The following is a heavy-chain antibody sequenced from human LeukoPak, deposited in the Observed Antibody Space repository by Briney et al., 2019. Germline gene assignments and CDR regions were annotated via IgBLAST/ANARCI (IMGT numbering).Heavy chain of an antibody. D-gene: IGHD3-22*01. Sequence: KPSETLSLTCAVYGGSFSGYYWSWIRQPPGKGLEWIGGINHTGSTNYNPSLKSRLTISVDTSKNQFSLKLSSVTAADTAVYYCATPDSSGYYYLYWGQGTLVTVSS. J-gene: IGHJ4*02. CDR2: INHTGST. CDR3: ATPDSSGYYYLY. CDR1: GGSFSGYY. V-gene: IGHV4-34*01.